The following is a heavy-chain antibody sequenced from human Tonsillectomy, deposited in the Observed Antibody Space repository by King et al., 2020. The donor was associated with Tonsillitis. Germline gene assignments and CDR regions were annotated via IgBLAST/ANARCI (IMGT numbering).Heavy chain of an antibody. CDR1: GYTFTGYY. Sequence: VQLVESGAEVKKPGASVKVSCTASGYTFTGYYMHWVRQAPGQGLEWMGWINPNSGGTNYARKFQGWVTMTRDLSISTAYMEMSRLRSDDTAVYYCARGQYDILTGYSVNWFDPWGQGTLVIVSS. J-gene: IGHJ5*02. V-gene: IGHV1-2*04. D-gene: IGHD3-9*01. CDR2: INPNSGGT. CDR3: ARGQYDILTGYSVNWFDP.